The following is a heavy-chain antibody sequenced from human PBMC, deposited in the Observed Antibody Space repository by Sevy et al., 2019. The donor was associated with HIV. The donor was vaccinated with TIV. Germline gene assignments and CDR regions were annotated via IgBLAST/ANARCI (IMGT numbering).Heavy chain of an antibody. CDR3: ARAFRAVAGSYYFDD. J-gene: IGHJ4*02. V-gene: IGHV4-39*01. Sequence: SETLSLTCTVSGGSISISSYYWGWIRQPSGKGLEWIGSFYYSESAYYNPSLKRRVTISVDTSKNQFSLKLSSVTAADTAVYYCARAFRAVAGSYYFDDWGQGTLVTVSS. D-gene: IGHD6-19*01. CDR1: GGSISISSYY. CDR2: FYYSESA.